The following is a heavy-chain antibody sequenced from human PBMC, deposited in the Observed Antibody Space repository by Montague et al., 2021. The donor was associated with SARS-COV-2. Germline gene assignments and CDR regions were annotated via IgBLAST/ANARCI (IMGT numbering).Heavy chain of an antibody. V-gene: IGHV4-34*01. CDR2: VSHPGSA. Sequence: SETLSLTCAVYTEAINGYYWKWIRQPPGRGLEWIGEVSHPGSAKYNPSLKSRVTISLDTYRKQVSLRLTSVTAADTATYYCARGVDWLSHYNYCGLDVWGQGTTVTVSS. J-gene: IGHJ6*02. CDR3: ARGVDWLSHYNYCGLDV. D-gene: IGHD3-9*01. CDR1: TEAINGYY.